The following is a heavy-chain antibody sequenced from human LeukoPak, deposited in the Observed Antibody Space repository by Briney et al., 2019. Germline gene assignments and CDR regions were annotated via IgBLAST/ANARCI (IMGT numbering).Heavy chain of an antibody. J-gene: IGHJ4*02. D-gene: IGHD3-22*01. CDR1: GFTYSSYA. CDR2: ISYDGSNK. Sequence: GGSLRLSCAASGFTYSSYAMHWVRQAPGKGLEWVAVISYDGSNKHYADSVKGRFTISRDNSKNTLYLQMNSLRAEDTAVYYCARDPNYYDSSGTHFDYWGQGTLVTVSS. CDR3: ARDPNYYDSSGTHFDY. V-gene: IGHV3-30*04.